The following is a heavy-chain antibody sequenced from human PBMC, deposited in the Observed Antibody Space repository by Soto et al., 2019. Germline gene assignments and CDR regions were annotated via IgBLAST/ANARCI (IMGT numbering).Heavy chain of an antibody. J-gene: IGHJ4*02. V-gene: IGHV4-61*01. CDR3: ARAREHLYSDY. Sequence: SETLSLTCTVSGGSVSSTSYYWTWIRQPPGKGLEWIGYIHYSGSTNYNPSLKSRVAMSVDTSKNHFSLKLSSVTAADTAVNYCARAREHLYSDYWGQGAQVTVS. CDR2: IHYSGST. D-gene: IGHD1-26*01. CDR1: GGSVSSTSYY.